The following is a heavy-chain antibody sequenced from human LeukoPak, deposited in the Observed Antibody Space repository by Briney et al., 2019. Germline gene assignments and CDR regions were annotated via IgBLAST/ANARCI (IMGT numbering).Heavy chain of an antibody. V-gene: IGHV4-34*01. D-gene: IGHD5-12*01. CDR1: GGSFCGFY. Sequence: SETLSLICAVYGGSFCGFYWSLIRQPPGKGLEWIGEINHSGSTNYNPSLKSRVTIPLNTPKTQFSLRLSSVTAAEPAGYNCAKGPIIPRRGIVATIRPPPHWGQGTLVTVSS. CDR3: AKGPIIPRRGIVATIRPPPH. CDR2: INHSGST. J-gene: IGHJ4*02.